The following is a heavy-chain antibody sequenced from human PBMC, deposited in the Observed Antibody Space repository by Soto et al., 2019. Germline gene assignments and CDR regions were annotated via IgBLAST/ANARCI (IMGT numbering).Heavy chain of an antibody. CDR3: TRDRSSSWYIGTFYFDS. J-gene: IGHJ4*02. CDR2: IIPLFDAT. CDR1: GGTFTTYD. D-gene: IGHD6-19*01. Sequence: QVQLVQSGAEVRKPGSSVKVSCKASGGTFTTYDISWVRQAPGQGLEWMGGIIPLFDATKYAQKFHGRVTITADKSTVTAYMELSILRSEYTAMDYCTRDRSSSWYIGTFYFDSWGQGTLVTVSS. V-gene: IGHV1-69*06.